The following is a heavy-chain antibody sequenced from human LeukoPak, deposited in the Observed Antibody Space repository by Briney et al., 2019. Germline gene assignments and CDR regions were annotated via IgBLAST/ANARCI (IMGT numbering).Heavy chain of an antibody. V-gene: IGHV1-8*01. D-gene: IGHD6-13*01. CDR2: MNPNSGNT. CDR1: GYTFTSYD. Sequence: ASVKVSCKASGYTFTSYDINWVRQASGQGLEWMGWMNPNSGNTGYARKFQGRVTMTRNTSISTAYMELSSLRSEDTAVYYCARGYGSSSDYYMDVWGKGTTVTVSS. J-gene: IGHJ6*03. CDR3: ARGYGSSSDYYMDV.